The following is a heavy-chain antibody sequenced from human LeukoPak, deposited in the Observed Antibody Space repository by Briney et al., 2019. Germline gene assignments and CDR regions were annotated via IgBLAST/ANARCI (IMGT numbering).Heavy chain of an antibody. CDR2: ISAYNGNT. CDR1: GYTFTSYG. Sequence: ASVKVSCKASGYTFTSYGISWVRQAPGQGLEWMGWISAYNGNTNYAQKLQGRVTMTTDTSTSTAYVELRSLRSDDTAAYYCARDPSWDYYDSSGYFTHWGQGTLVTVSS. CDR3: ARDPSWDYYDSSGYFTH. D-gene: IGHD3-22*01. J-gene: IGHJ4*02. V-gene: IGHV1-18*01.